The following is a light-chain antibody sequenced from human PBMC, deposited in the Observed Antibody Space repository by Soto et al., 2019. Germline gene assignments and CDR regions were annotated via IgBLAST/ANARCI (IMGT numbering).Light chain of an antibody. V-gene: IGLV7-46*01. CDR3: LVSYSGARV. J-gene: IGLJ2*01. CDR2: DTN. Sequence: QAAVTQHPSLTVSPGGTVTITCGLSTGAVTSGHYPYWFQQKPGQAPRTLIYDTNNKHSWTPARFSGSLLGGKAALTLSGAQPEDEADYYCLVSYSGARVFGGGTKLTVL. CDR1: TGAVTSGHY.